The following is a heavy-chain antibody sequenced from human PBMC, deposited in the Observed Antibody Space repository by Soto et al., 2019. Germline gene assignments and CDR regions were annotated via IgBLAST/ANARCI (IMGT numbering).Heavy chain of an antibody. CDR2: INSNNGNT. CDR1: GYTFTSYG. Sequence: QVPLVQSGAEVKRPGASVKVSCKASGYTFTSYGISWVRQAPGQGLEWMGWINSNNGNTDYAQMLQGRLTMTTDTSTTTVYMELRSLRSDDTAVYFCARDTPSLQTTGGIDYWGQGTLVTVSS. V-gene: IGHV1-18*01. J-gene: IGHJ4*02. CDR3: ARDTPSLQTTGGIDY. D-gene: IGHD7-27*01.